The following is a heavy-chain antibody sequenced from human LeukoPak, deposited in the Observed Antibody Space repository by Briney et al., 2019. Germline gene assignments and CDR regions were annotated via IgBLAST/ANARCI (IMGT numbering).Heavy chain of an antibody. D-gene: IGHD3-22*01. V-gene: IGHV3-66*01. CDR3: ARDDYDSSGYYYYY. CDR1: GFTVSSNY. J-gene: IGHJ4*02. Sequence: PGGSLRLSCAASGFTVSSNYMSWVRQAPGKGLEWVSVIYSGGSTYYADSVKGRFTISRDNSKNTLYLQMNSLRAEDTAVYYCARDDYDSSGYYYYYWGQGTLVTVSS. CDR2: IYSGGST.